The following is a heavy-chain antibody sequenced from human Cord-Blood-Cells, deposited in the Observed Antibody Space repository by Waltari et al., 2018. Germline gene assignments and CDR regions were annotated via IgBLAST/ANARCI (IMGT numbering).Heavy chain of an antibody. CDR3: AKDTDIVVVVAAIPVGGMDV. D-gene: IGHD2-15*01. CDR2: ICVSGGST. J-gene: IGHJ6*02. Sequence: EVQLVESGGGLVQPGGSLRLSCAASGFTFSSYAMSWVRQAPGKGLEWVSAICVSGGSTYYADSVTGRFTISRDNSKNTLYLQMNSLRAEDTAVYYCAKDTDIVVVVAAIPVGGMDVWGQGTTVTVSS. V-gene: IGHV3-23*04. CDR1: GFTFSSYA.